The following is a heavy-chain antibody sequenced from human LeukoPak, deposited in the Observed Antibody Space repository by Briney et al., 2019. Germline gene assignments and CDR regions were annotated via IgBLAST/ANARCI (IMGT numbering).Heavy chain of an antibody. Sequence: GGSLRLSCAASGFTFSSYAMIWVRQAPGKGLEWGSAISGGGGSTYYADSVKGRFTISRDNSKNTLYLQMNSLSAEDTAVYYCAKLGYQLLLNWFDPWGQGTLVTVSS. CDR2: ISGGGGST. J-gene: IGHJ5*02. CDR3: AKLGYQLLLNWFDP. V-gene: IGHV3-23*01. CDR1: GFTFSSYA. D-gene: IGHD2-2*01.